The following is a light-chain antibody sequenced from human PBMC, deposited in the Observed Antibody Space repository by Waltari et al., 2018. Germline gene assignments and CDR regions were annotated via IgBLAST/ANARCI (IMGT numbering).Light chain of an antibody. CDR1: QGISSY. Sequence: AIRMTQSPSSFSASTGDRVTITCRASQGISSYLAWYQQKPGKAPKLLIYAASTLQSGVPSRFSGSGSGTDFTLTISCLQSEDFATYYCQQRSSWPLTFGGGTKVEVK. CDR3: QQRSSWPLT. V-gene: IGKV1-8*01. CDR2: AAS. J-gene: IGKJ4*01.